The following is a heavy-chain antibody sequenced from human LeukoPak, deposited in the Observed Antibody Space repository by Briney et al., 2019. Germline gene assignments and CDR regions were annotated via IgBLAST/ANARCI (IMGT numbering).Heavy chain of an antibody. CDR3: ARAIYGDYRGDNWFDP. D-gene: IGHD4-17*01. J-gene: IGHJ5*02. CDR2: TYYRSKWYN. Sequence: SQTLSLTCAVSGDSVSSNSAAWNWIRQSPSRGLEWLRRTYYRSKWYNDYAVSVKSRITINPDTSKNQFSLQLNSVTPEDTAVYYCARAIYGDYRGDNWFDPWGQGTLVTVSS. V-gene: IGHV6-1*01. CDR1: GDSVSSNSAA.